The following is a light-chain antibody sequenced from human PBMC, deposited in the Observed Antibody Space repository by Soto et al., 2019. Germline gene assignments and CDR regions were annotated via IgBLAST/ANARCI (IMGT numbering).Light chain of an antibody. CDR2: KAS. J-gene: IGKJ1*01. Sequence: DIQMTQSPSTLSASVGDRVTITCRASQSISSWLAWYQQKPWKAPKLLIYKASSLESGVPSRFSGSGSGTQFPLTFSRLQPDDFATYYCQRYDSAPRSFGQGT. CDR3: QRYDSAPRS. CDR1: QSISSW. V-gene: IGKV1-5*03.